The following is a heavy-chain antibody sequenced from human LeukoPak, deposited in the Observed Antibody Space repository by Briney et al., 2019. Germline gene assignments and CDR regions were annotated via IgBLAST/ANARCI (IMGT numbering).Heavy chain of an antibody. J-gene: IGHJ5*02. CDR1: GDSVSSSNFF. CDR3: ARHEYQVFPPANWFDP. Sequence: SETLSLTCTVSGDSVSSSNFFWGWIRQPPGKGLEWIGIFHYSGSTFYNPSLKSRLTISVDTSKNHFSLKLTSVTAADSAVYYCARHEYQVFPPANWFDPWGQGTLVTVSS. V-gene: IGHV4-39*02. D-gene: IGHD6-6*01. CDR2: FHYSGST.